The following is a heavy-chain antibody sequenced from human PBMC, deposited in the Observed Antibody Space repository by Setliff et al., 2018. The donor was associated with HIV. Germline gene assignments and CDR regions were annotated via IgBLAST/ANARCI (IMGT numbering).Heavy chain of an antibody. CDR1: GGSISSSSYY. CDR2: IYYSGST. CDR3: ARDGEQWLVGYYFDY. Sequence: SETLSLTCTVSGGSISSSSYYWGWIRQPPGKGLGWIGSIYYSGSTYYNPSLKSRVTISVDTSKNQFSLKLSSVTAADTAVYYCARDGEQWLVGYYFDYWGQGTLVTVSS. J-gene: IGHJ4*02. V-gene: IGHV4-39*07. D-gene: IGHD6-19*01.